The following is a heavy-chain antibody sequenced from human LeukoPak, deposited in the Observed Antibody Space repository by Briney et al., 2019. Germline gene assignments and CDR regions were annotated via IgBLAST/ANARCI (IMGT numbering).Heavy chain of an antibody. CDR2: ISANSGDT. V-gene: IGHV1-18*01. Sequence: ASVKVSCKASGYTFTVNGISWMRQAPGQGLEWLGWISANSGDTNYAEQFRGRLTLATDTSTSTAYMELRSLRDDDTAVYYCARDRWYAFDYWGQGTLVTVSS. CDR3: ARDRWYAFDY. CDR1: GYTFTVNG. J-gene: IGHJ4*02. D-gene: IGHD6-13*01.